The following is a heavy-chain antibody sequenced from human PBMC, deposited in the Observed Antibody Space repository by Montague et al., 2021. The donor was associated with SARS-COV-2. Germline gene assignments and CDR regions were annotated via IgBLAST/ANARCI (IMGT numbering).Heavy chain of an antibody. D-gene: IGHD6-25*01. CDR1: GGSFSGYY. Sequence: SETRSLTCAVYGGSFSGYYWSWIRRPPGKGLEWIGESNHSGGTNYNPDLKGRVTISVDTSKSQFSLKLTSVTAADTAVYYCARGLSGSYSGGWVPVALFDFYYYMDVWAKGTTVTVSS. CDR2: SNHSGGT. CDR3: ARGLSGSYSGGWVPVALFDFYYYMDV. J-gene: IGHJ6*03. V-gene: IGHV4-34*01.